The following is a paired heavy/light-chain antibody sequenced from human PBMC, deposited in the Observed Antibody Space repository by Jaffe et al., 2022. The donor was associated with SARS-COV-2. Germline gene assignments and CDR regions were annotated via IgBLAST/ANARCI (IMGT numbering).Light chain of an antibody. CDR2: DVS. J-gene: IGLJ1*01. CDR3: CSYAGSYSYV. CDR1: SSDVGNHNF. Sequence: QSALTQPRSVSGSPGQSVTISCTGTSSDVGNHNFVSWYQQHPGKAPKLMIFDVSKRPSGVPDRFSGSKSGNTASLTISGLQAEDESDYYCCSYAGSYSYVFGTGTRVTVL. V-gene: IGLV2-11*01.
Heavy chain of an antibody. D-gene: IGHD5-12*01. J-gene: IGHJ4*02. CDR1: GLTFKNEA. CDR2: INGNGGGI. Sequence: EVQLLESGGGLVQPGGSLRLSCAASGLTFKNEAMSWVRQAPGKGLEWVAAINGNGGGINYAASVKGRFTISRDNSKNTLYLQMNSLRGEDTAVYYCVKAWLVVDSWGQGTLVNVSS. V-gene: IGHV3-23*01. CDR3: VKAWLVVDS.